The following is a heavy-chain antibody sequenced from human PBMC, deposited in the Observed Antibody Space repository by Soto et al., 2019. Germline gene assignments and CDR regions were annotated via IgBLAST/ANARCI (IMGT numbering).Heavy chain of an antibody. CDR1: GYTFTGYY. V-gene: IGHV1-2*02. J-gene: IGHJ5*02. CDR3: ARDGEANFWSGYQNWFDP. Sequence: ASVKVSCKASGYTFTGYYMHWVRQAPGQGLEWMGWINPNSGGTNYAQKFQGRVTMTRDTSISTAYMELSRLRSDDTAVYYCARDGEANFWSGYQNWFDPWGQGTLGNVSA. D-gene: IGHD3-3*01. CDR2: INPNSGGT.